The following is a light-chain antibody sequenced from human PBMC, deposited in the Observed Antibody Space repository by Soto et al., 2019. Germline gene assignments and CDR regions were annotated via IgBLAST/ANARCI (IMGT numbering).Light chain of an antibody. J-gene: IGLJ3*02. CDR2: RDG. Sequence: QSVPTQPPSASGTPGQSLTISCSGSSSNIGSHFVYWYQHLPGTAPKLLIFRDGQRPSGVPARFFGSKSGTSASLAITGLRSEDEADYYCAVWDQSLTGWVFGGGTKLTVL. V-gene: IGLV1-47*01. CDR1: SSNIGSHF. CDR3: AVWDQSLTGWV.